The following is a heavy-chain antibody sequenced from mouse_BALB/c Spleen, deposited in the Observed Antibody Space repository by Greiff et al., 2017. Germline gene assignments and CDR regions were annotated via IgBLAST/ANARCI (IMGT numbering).Heavy chain of an antibody. J-gene: IGHJ2*01. CDR1: GYSITSDYA. D-gene: IGHD1-1*01. CDR3: ARGFLRSYFDY. Sequence: VQLQQSGPGLVKPSQSLSLTCTVTGYSITSDYAWYWIRQFPGNILEWMGYISYSGSTSYNPSLKSRISITRDTTKNQIFLQLNSVTTEDTATYYCARGFLRSYFDYWGQGTTLTVSS. V-gene: IGHV3-2*02. CDR2: ISYSGST.